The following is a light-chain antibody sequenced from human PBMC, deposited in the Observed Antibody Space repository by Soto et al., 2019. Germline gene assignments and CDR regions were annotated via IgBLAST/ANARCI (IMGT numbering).Light chain of an antibody. CDR1: QTVNNNY. CDR3: QQYGVFPIT. CDR2: GAS. V-gene: IGKV3-20*01. J-gene: IGKJ5*01. Sequence: EVVLTQSPGTLSLSPGDRAILSCRASQTVNNNYLAWCQQKPGQAPTLLMSGASNRASGVPVRFSGSGSGTDFTLTITRFEPEDFALYYCQQYGVFPITSGLGARLEV.